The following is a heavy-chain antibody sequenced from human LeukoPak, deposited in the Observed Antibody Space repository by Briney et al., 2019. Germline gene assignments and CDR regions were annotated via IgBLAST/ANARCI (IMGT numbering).Heavy chain of an antibody. CDR2: ISYDGGHQ. CDR1: GFTFSNNW. J-gene: IGHJ4*02. D-gene: IGHD7-27*01. V-gene: IGHV3-30*03. CDR3: ARDLKWGYFDH. Sequence: GGSLRLSCAASGFTFSNNWMIWVRQAPGKGLEWVAVISYDGGHQFYPDSVKGRFTISRDTSKDTLFLQMNGLRAEDTAIYYCARDLKWGYFDHWGQGALVTVSS.